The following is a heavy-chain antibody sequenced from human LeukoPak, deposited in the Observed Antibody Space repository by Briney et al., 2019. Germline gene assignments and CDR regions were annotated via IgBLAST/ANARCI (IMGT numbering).Heavy chain of an antibody. V-gene: IGHV3-9*01. Sequence: GGSLRLTCAASGFTFDDYAMHWVRQAPGKGLEWVSGISWNSGSIGYADSVKGRFTISRDNAKNSLYLQMNSLRAEDTALYYCAKDTGLWFGELFSYFDYWGQGTLVTVSS. D-gene: IGHD3-10*01. CDR2: ISWNSGSI. CDR3: AKDTGLWFGELFSYFDY. J-gene: IGHJ4*02. CDR1: GFTFDDYA.